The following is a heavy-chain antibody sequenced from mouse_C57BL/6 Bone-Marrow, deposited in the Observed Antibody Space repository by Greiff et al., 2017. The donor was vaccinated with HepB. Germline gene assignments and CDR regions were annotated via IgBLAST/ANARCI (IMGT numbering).Heavy chain of an antibody. J-gene: IGHJ3*01. V-gene: IGHV1-69*01. D-gene: IGHD1-1*01. CDR3: ARSIYYGSSYWFAY. Sequence: VQLQQPGAELVMPGASVKLSCKASGYTFTSYWMHWVKQRPGQGLEWIGEIDPSDSYTNYNQKFKGKSTLTVDKSSSTAYMQLSSLTSEDSAVYYCARSIYYGSSYWFAYWCQGTLVTVSA. CDR2: IDPSDSYT. CDR1: GYTFTSYW.